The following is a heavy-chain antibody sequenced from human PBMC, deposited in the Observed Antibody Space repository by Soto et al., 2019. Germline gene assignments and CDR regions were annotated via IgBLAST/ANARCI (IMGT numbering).Heavy chain of an antibody. CDR2: SYYSGNT. V-gene: IGHV4-30-4*01. Sequence: SETLSLTCSVSGGSNSSGYYNWSWSRQPPGKGREWIGNSYYSGNTYYNPSLKSGLSISIYTSKNQFPLKVGSVTAADTAGYYCASSSLYGMDVWCRGTTVTVSS. CDR3: ASSSLYGMDV. CDR1: GGSNSSGYYN. J-gene: IGHJ6*02.